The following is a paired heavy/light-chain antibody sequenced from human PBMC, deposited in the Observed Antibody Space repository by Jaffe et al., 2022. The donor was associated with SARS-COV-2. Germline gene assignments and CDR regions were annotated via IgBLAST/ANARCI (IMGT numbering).Light chain of an antibody. V-gene: IGKV1-5*03. CDR3: QQYITYPLT. J-gene: IGKJ4*01. CDR1: QSIDRW. CDR2: QAS. Sequence: DIQMTQSPSTLSASVGDRVTITCRASQSIDRWLAWYQRKPGQAPKLLIYQASSLESGVPSRFSGSGSGTEFTLTISSLQPDDFATYYCQQYITYPLTFGGGTKVEI.
Heavy chain of an antibody. CDR3: ARGGAAVGTTLNFFEY. V-gene: IGHV1-3*01. J-gene: IGHJ4*02. D-gene: IGHD6-13*01. CDR1: GYMFTSYA. Sequence: QVHLVQSGAEVKKPGASVKVSCKAYGYMFTSYAIHWVRQAPGQRPEWMGWINAGNGDTIYSQSFQGRLSITRDTSASTLYMELSSLRSEDTAVYYCARGGAAVGTTLNFFEYWGQGTLVTVSS. CDR2: INAGNGDT.